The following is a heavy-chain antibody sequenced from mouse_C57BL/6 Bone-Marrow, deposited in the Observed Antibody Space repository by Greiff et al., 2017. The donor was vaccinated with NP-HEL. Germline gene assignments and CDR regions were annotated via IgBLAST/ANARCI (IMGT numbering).Heavy chain of an antibody. V-gene: IGHV1-18*01. J-gene: IGHJ2*01. CDR2: INPNNGGT. Sequence: EVKLQESGPELVKPGASVKIPCKASGYTFTDYNMDWVKQSHGKSLEWIGDINPNNGGTIYNQKFKGKATLTVDKSSSTAYMELRSLTSEDTAVYYCARGISIYYYGSSFGFDYWGQGTTLTVSS. D-gene: IGHD1-1*01. CDR1: GYTFTDYN. CDR3: ARGISIYYYGSSFGFDY.